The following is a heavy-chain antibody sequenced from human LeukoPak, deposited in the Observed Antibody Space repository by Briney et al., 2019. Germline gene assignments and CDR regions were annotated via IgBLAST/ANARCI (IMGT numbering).Heavy chain of an antibody. CDR2: ISSSSSYI. J-gene: IGHJ5*02. CDR3: ARAPAAAAIGINWFDP. CDR1: GFTFSSYS. D-gene: IGHD6-13*01. V-gene: IGHV3-21*01. Sequence: PGGSLRLSCEASGFTFSSYSMNWVRQAPGRGLEWVSSISSSSSYIYHADSVKGRFTISRDNAKNSLYLQMNSLRAEDTAVYYCARAPAAAAIGINWFDPWGQGTLVTVSS.